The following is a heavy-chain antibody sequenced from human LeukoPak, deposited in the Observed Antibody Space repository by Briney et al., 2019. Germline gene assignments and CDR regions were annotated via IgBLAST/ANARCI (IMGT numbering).Heavy chain of an antibody. D-gene: IGHD2-2*01. CDR1: GFTFNKYG. Sequence: GGSLRLSCAASGFTFNKYGMSWVRQAPGKGLEWVSAISGSGGSTYYADSVKGRFTISRDNSKNTLYLQMNSLRAEDTAVYYCAKEEQYQRRIFDYWGQGTLVTVSS. J-gene: IGHJ4*02. CDR2: ISGSGGST. CDR3: AKEEQYQRRIFDY. V-gene: IGHV3-23*01.